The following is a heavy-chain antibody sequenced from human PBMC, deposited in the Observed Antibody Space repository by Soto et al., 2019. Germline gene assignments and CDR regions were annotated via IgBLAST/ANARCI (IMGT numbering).Heavy chain of an antibody. CDR1: GYTFIYYY. J-gene: IGHJ4*02. V-gene: IGHV1-2*02. CDR3: ARGPNTGGYDF. CDR2: VIPDSGGT. D-gene: IGHD1-1*01. Sequence: QVQMVQSGAEVKTSGASVKVSYKASGYTFIYYYIHWLRQAPGQGLEWMGWVIPDSGGTNYAQKFQGRVTMTRDTSVSTVYMELSRLRSDDTAVYYCARGPNTGGYDFWGQGTLVTVSS.